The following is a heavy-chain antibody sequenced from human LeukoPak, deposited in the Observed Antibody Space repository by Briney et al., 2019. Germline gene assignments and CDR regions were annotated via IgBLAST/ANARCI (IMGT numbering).Heavy chain of an antibody. Sequence: PGGSLRLSCAASGFTFSNYFMHWVRQAPGKGLEWVADIVSDGSHTFYVESVKGRFTISRDNSKNTLYLQMNSLGPEDTAVYFCARERQDTVIHSGAFDIWGQGTMVTVSS. D-gene: IGHD2-21*02. CDR3: ARERQDTVIHSGAFDI. CDR1: GFTFSNYF. J-gene: IGHJ3*02. V-gene: IGHV3-30-3*01. CDR2: IVSDGSHT.